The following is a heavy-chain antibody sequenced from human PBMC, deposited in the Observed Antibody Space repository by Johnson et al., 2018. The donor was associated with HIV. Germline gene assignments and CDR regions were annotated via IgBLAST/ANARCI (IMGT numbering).Heavy chain of an antibody. CDR1: GFTVSSNY. J-gene: IGHJ3*02. CDR2: IYSGGST. Sequence: VQLVESGGGLVQPGGSLRLSCAASGFTVSSNYMSWVRQGPGKGLEWVSVIYSGGSTYYADSVKGRFTISRDNSKNTPSLQMNSLSAEDTAVYYCVKSTQASIVRESGPFGGFHIWGQGTMVIVSS. CDR3: VKSTQASIVRESGPFGGFHI. V-gene: IGHV3-66*01. D-gene: IGHD2-15*01.